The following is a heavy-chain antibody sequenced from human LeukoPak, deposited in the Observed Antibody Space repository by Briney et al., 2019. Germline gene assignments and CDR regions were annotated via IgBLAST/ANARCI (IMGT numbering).Heavy chain of an antibody. V-gene: IGHV4-39*01. CDR3: ARLLSYSSSWY. CDR1: GGSITGSSYY. CDR2: ISYSGST. Sequence: SETLSLTCTVSGGSITGSSYYWGWIRQPPGKGLEWIGSISYSGSTYYNPSLKSRVTISVDTSKNQFSLKLSSVTAADTAVYYCARLLSYSSSWYWGQGTLVTISS. J-gene: IGHJ4*02. D-gene: IGHD6-13*01.